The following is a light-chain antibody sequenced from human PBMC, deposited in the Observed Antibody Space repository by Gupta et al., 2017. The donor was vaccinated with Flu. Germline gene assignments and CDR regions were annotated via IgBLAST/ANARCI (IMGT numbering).Light chain of an antibody. Sequence: DIQMTQSPPTLSASVGDRVTITCRASQSISSLLAGYQQKPGTAPKLLIYKASSLESGVPSRFSGRGSRTEFTLTISRLQPDYFATYYCQQYNSYSWTFGQGTRVEIK. CDR3: QQYNSYSWT. V-gene: IGKV1-5*03. J-gene: IGKJ1*01. CDR1: QSISSL. CDR2: KAS.